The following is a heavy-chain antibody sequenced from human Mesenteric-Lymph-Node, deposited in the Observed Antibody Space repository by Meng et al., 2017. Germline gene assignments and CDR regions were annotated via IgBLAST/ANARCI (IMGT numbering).Heavy chain of an antibody. J-gene: IGHJ5*02. V-gene: IGHV4-39*07. Sequence: SETLSLTCTVSGGSISSSSYYWGWIRQPPGKGLEWIGSIYYSGSTYYNPSLKSRVTISVDTSKNQFSLKLSSVTAADTAVYYCARVSIVGATTPNWFDPWGQGTLVTVSS. CDR3: ARVSIVGATTPNWFDP. CDR1: GGSISSSSYY. CDR2: IYYSGST. D-gene: IGHD1-26*01.